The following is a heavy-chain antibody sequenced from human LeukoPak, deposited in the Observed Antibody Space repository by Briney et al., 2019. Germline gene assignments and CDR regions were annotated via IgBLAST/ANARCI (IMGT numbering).Heavy chain of an antibody. CDR2: INHSGST. D-gene: IGHD1-26*01. Sequence: KSSETLSLTCAVYGGSFSGYYWSWIRQPPAKGLECIGEINHSGSTNYNPSLTSRVTISVDTSKNQFSLKLSSVTGADTAVYYCARGGSPVGATNDYWGQGTLVTVSS. CDR1: GGSFSGYY. J-gene: IGHJ4*02. CDR3: ARGGSPVGATNDY. V-gene: IGHV4-34*01.